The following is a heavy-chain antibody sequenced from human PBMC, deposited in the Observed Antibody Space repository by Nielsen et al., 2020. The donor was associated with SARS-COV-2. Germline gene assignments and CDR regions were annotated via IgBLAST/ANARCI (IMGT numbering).Heavy chain of an antibody. CDR3: ARGSGYGASFDY. Sequence: SLEISCAASGFTFDDYAMHWVRQAPGKGLEWVSGISWNSGSIGYADSVKGRFTISRDNAKNSLYLQMNSLRAEDTAVYYCARGSGYGASFDYWGQGTLVTVSS. J-gene: IGHJ4*02. CDR2: ISWNSGSI. CDR1: GFTFDDYA. V-gene: IGHV3-9*01. D-gene: IGHD3-22*01.